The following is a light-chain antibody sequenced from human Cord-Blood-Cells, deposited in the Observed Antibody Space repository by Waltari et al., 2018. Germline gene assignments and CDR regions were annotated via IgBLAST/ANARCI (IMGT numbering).Light chain of an antibody. J-gene: IGKJ2*01. V-gene: IGKV1-5*01. CDR3: QQYNSYRYT. CDR1: QRISSW. Sequence: DIQMTQSPSTLSASVGDRVTITCRASQRISSWLAWYQQKPGKAPKLLIYDASSLESGVPSRFSGSGSGTEFTLTISSLQPDDFETYYCQQYNSYRYTVGQGTKLGIQ. CDR2: DAS.